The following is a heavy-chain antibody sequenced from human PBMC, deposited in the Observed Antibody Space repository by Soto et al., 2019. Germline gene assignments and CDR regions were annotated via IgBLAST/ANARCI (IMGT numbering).Heavy chain of an antibody. J-gene: IGHJ4*02. CDR2: INAGNGNT. V-gene: IGHV1-3*01. CDR1: GYTFTSYA. Sequence: ASVNVSCKASGYTFTSYAMHWVRQAPGQRLEWMGWINAGNGNTKYSQKFQGRVTITRDTSASTAYMELSSLRSEDTAVYYCARVVGYDILTGYYNYFDYWGQGTLVTVSS. CDR3: ARVVGYDILTGYYNYFDY. D-gene: IGHD3-9*01.